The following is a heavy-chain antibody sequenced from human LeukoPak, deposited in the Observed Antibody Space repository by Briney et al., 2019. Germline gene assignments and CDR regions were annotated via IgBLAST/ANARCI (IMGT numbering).Heavy chain of an antibody. J-gene: IGHJ4*02. V-gene: IGHV1-2*02. CDR3: AREEGFCRTTSCSAPFDY. Sequence: ASVKVSCKASGYTFTGYYMHWVRQAPGQGLEWMGWINPNSGDTIYAQKFQGRVTMTRDTSITTAYMELSRLTSDDTAMYYCAREEGFCRTTSCSAPFDYWGQGILVTVSS. CDR2: INPNSGDT. D-gene: IGHD2-2*01. CDR1: GYTFTGYY.